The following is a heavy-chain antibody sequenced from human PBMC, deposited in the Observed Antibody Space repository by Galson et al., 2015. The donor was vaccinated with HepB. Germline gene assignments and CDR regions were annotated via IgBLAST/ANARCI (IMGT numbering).Heavy chain of an antibody. V-gene: IGHV3-48*02. Sequence: SLRLSCAASGFTFSSYTMNWVRQAPGKGLESVSYISSTGTTMYYADSAKGRFTISRDNAQNSLYLQMNSLRDEATAVYYCARVYFGSGSSSAYWYFDLWGRGALVTVSS. CDR2: ISSTGTTM. CDR3: ARVYFGSGSSSAYWYFDL. CDR1: GFTFSSYT. J-gene: IGHJ2*01. D-gene: IGHD3-10*01.